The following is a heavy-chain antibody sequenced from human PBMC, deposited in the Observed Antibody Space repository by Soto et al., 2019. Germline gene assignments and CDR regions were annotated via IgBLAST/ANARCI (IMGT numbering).Heavy chain of an antibody. CDR3: ARGYLSSVLAKYYYYYMDV. Sequence: QVQLQQWGAGLLKPSETLSLTCAVYGGSFSGYYWSWILQPPGKGLEWMGEINHSRRTNYNPSLRRRVTITVDTSNTQFSLKLSSLAAAATAVYYCARGYLSSVLAKYYYYYMDVWGKGTTVTVSS. J-gene: IGHJ6*03. CDR2: INHSRRT. D-gene: IGHD2-21*01. CDR1: GGSFSGYY. V-gene: IGHV4-34*01.